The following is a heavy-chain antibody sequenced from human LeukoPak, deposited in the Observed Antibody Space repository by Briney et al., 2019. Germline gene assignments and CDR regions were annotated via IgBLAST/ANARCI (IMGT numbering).Heavy chain of an antibody. V-gene: IGHV3-20*04. D-gene: IGHD1-7*01. J-gene: IGHJ6*03. CDR3: ARDSITGTTGYYYMDV. CDR1: GFTFDDYG. Sequence: GGSLRLSCAASGFTFDDYGMSWVRQAPGKGLEWVSGINWNGGSTGYADSVKGRFTISRDNAKNSLYLQMNSLRAEDTALYYCARDSITGTTGYYYMDVWGKGTTVTVSS. CDR2: INWNGGST.